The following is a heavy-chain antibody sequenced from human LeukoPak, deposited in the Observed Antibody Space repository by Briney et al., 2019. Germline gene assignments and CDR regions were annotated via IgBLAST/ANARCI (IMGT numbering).Heavy chain of an antibody. CDR1: GFTFDDYG. CDR2: IYPGDSDT. D-gene: IGHD3-3*01. CDR3: ARQAPGYDFWSPDIPRDYYYYMDV. V-gene: IGHV5-51*01. Sequence: PGGSLRLSCAASGFTFDDYGMNWVRQAPGKGLEWMGIIYPGDSDTIYSPSFKGQVTISADKSISTAYLQWSSLKASDTAMYYCARQAPGYDFWSPDIPRDYYYYMDVWGKGTTVTVSS. J-gene: IGHJ6*03.